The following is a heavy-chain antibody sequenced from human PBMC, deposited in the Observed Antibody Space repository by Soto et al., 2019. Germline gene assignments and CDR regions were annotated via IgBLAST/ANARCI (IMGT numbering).Heavy chain of an antibody. Sequence: GGSLRLSCAASGFTFSTSWMAWVRQAPGKGLEWVANIKEDGSQKYYVDSVKGRFTISRDNARNSLYLQMNSLRAEDTAVYYCARDRAYSCFDYWGQGTLVTVSS. CDR2: IKEDGSQK. CDR3: ARDRAYSCFDY. J-gene: IGHJ4*02. CDR1: GFTFSTSW. D-gene: IGHD5-18*01. V-gene: IGHV3-7*05.